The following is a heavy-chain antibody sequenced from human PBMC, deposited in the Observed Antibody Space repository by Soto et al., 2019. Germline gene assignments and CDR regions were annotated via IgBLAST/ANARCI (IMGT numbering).Heavy chain of an antibody. D-gene: IGHD3-10*01. J-gene: IGHJ4*02. CDR3: ARDAQMYGSDPPGAGDY. CDR2: ISYDGSNK. CDR1: GFTFSSYA. Sequence: GGSLRLSCAASGFTFSSYAMHWVRQAPGKGLEWVAVISYDGSNKYYADSVKGRFTISRDNSKNTLYLQMNSLRAEDTAVYYCARDAQMYGSDPPGAGDYWGQGTLVTVSS. V-gene: IGHV3-30-3*01.